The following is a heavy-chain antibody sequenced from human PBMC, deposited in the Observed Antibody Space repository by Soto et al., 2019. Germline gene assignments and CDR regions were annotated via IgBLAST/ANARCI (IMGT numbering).Heavy chain of an antibody. CDR2: IYPGDSDT. D-gene: IGHD2-8*01. J-gene: IGHJ5*02. CDR1: GYAFTSYW. V-gene: IGHV5-51*01. CDR3: ARGYCTTTVCDPWFDP. Sequence: GESLKISCTGSGYAFTSYWIAWVRQMPGKGLEWMGIIYPGDSDTRYSPSFQGQVTISADKSITNAYLQWISLKASDTAMYYCARGYCTTTVCDPWFDPWGQGTLVTVSS.